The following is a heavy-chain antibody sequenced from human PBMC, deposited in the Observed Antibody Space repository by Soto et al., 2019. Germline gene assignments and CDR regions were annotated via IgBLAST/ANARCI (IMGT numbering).Heavy chain of an antibody. CDR3: ARDGHYDSSGYGY. V-gene: IGHV4-38-2*02. Sequence: SETLSLACTVSVYPVRIGYYWGCLRQPPGKGLEWICSIYHSWSTYYNRSLKSRVTLSVDTSKNQFSLKLSSVTAADTAVYYCARDGHYDSSGYGYWGQGTLVTVSS. D-gene: IGHD3-22*01. J-gene: IGHJ4*02. CDR2: IYHSWST. CDR1: VYPVRIGYY.